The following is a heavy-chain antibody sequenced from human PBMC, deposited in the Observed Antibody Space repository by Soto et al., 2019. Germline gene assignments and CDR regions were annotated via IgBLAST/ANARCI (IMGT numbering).Heavy chain of an antibody. V-gene: IGHV4-31*03. D-gene: IGHD2-15*01. CDR3: ARDIVYCSGGSCYSGWFDP. CDR1: GGSISSGGYY. Sequence: SETLSLTCTVSGGSISSGGYYWSWIRQHPGKGLEWIGYIYYSGSTYYNPSLKSRVTISVDTSKNQFSLKLSSVTAADTAVYYCARDIVYCSGGSCYSGWFDPWGQGTLVTVSS. CDR2: IYYSGST. J-gene: IGHJ5*02.